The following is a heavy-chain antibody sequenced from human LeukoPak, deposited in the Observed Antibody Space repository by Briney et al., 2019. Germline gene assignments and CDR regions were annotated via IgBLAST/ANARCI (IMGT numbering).Heavy chain of an antibody. D-gene: IGHD3-10*01. CDR1: GYTFTGYY. CDR3: ARVYKLENYFDY. J-gene: IGHJ4*02. CDR2: INPNSGGT. V-gene: IGHV1-2*06. Sequence: VASVKVSCKTSGYTFTGYYMHWARQAPGQGLEWMGRINPNSGGTNCAQKFQGRVTMTRDTSISTAYMELSRLRSDDTAVYYCARVYKLENYFDYWGQGTLVTVSS.